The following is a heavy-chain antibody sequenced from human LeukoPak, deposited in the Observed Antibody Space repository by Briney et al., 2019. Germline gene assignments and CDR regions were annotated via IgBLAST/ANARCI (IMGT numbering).Heavy chain of an antibody. CDR2: IRGSGGNT. Sequence: GGSLRLSCAASGFTFSSHAMSWGRQASGKGLEWVSSIRGSGGNTYYADSVKGRFTISRDNFQNTLYLQMNSLRAEDTAVYYCAKDYYDSSIFSAPHLFACWGQGPLVTVSS. V-gene: IGHV3-23*01. CDR3: AKDYYDSSIFSAPHLFAC. J-gene: IGHJ4*02. D-gene: IGHD3-22*01. CDR1: GFTFSSHA.